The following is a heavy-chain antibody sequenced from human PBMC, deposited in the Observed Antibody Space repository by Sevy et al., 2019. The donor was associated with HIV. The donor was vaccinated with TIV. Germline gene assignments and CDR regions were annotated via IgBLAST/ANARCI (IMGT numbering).Heavy chain of an antibody. CDR2: INPSGGST. Sequence: ASGKVSCKASGYTFTSYYMHWVRQAPGQGLEWMGIINPSGGSTTYAQKFQGRVTMTSDTSTSTVYMELSSPRSEDTAVYYCVRDGITMLQGGRNWFDPWGQGTLVTVSS. CDR3: VRDGITMLQGGRNWFDP. CDR1: GYTFTSYY. D-gene: IGHD3-10*01. V-gene: IGHV1-46*03. J-gene: IGHJ5*02.